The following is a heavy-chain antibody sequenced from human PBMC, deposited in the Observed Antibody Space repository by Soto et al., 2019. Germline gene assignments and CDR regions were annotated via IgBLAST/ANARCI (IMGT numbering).Heavy chain of an antibody. V-gene: IGHV1-2*02. CDR3: AISRHRHSRGHASGWLPWLDP. D-gene: IGHD6-19*01. J-gene: IGHJ5*02. CDR2: VNPQSGGI. CDR1: GYAFTGHY. Sequence: QVQLVQSGPEVKKPGASVKVSCKASGYAFTGHYMHWVRQAPGLGLEWMGWVNPQSGGINYAQKFQGRVAMTTDASIDTGYMALNSLTSADTAVYYCAISRHRHSRGHASGWLPWLDPWGQGTPVTISS.